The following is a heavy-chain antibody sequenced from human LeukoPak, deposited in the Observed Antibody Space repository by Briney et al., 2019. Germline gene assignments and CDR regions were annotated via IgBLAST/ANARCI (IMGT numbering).Heavy chain of an antibody. CDR3: AKDRREDLAVAGGIDY. Sequence: PGGSLRLSCAASGFTFSSYAMSWVRQAPGKGLEWVSAISGSGGITYYADSVKGRFTISRDNSKNTLYLQMNSLRGEATAVYYCAKDRREDLAVAGGIDYWGQGTLVTVSS. CDR1: GFTFSSYA. V-gene: IGHV3-23*01. CDR2: ISGSGGIT. J-gene: IGHJ4*02. D-gene: IGHD6-19*01.